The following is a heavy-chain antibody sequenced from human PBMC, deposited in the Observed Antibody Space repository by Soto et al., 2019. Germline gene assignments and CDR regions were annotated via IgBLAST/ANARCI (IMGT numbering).Heavy chain of an antibody. V-gene: IGHV3-23*01. CDR1: GFAFSSYA. J-gene: IGHJ4*02. CDR3: AKEPPLPAAAISRPFDY. CDR2: INHSGGKT. Sequence: EVQLLESGGGLVQPGTSLRLSCAASGFAFSSYAMGLVRQAPGKGLEWVSTINHSGGKTYYADSVRGRFTISRDNSKHTVGCQMNNLTADDTAVYYCAKEPPLPAAAISRPFDYWGQGTLVTVSS. D-gene: IGHD2-2*02.